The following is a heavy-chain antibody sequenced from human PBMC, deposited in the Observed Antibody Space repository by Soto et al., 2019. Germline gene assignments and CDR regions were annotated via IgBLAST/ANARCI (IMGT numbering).Heavy chain of an antibody. V-gene: IGHV6-1*01. J-gene: IGHJ6*02. Sequence: SKTLSLTCAISVDIVSSNSAAGNCIRQSPSRGLEWLGRTYYKSKWNNDYALSVKSRITINPDTSKNQFSLHLYSVTPEDTAVYYCTGITWFRGMDVWGQGTPVTVSS. D-gene: IGHD3-10*01. CDR2: TYYKSKWNN. CDR3: TGITWFRGMDV. CDR1: VDIVSSNSAA.